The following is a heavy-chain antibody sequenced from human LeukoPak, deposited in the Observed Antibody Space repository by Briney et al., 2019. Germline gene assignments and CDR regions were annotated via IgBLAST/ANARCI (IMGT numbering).Heavy chain of an antibody. D-gene: IGHD3-3*01. CDR1: GYTFTSYG. CDR2: ISAYNGNT. J-gene: IGHJ6*02. V-gene: IGHV1-18*01. CDR3: ARDLLRFLEWLTARYYYGMDV. Sequence: GASVKVSCKASGYTFTSYGISWVRQAPGQGLEWMGWISAYNGNTNYAQKLQGRATMTTDTSTSTAYMELRSLRSDDTAVYYCARDLLRFLEWLTARYYYGMDVWGQGTTVTVSS.